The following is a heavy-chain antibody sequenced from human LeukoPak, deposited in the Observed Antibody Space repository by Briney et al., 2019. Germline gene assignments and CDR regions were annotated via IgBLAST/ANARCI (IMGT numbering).Heavy chain of an antibody. CDR1: GFTFSSYE. V-gene: IGHV3-48*03. CDR3: ARFFGYGSFDY. D-gene: IGHD3-10*01. Sequence: GGSLRLSCAASGFTFSSYEMNWVRQAPGKGLEWVSYISSSGSTIYYADSVKGRFTISRDNAKDSLYLQMNSLRAEDTAVYYCARFFGYGSFDYWGQGTLVTVSS. J-gene: IGHJ4*02. CDR2: ISSSGSTI.